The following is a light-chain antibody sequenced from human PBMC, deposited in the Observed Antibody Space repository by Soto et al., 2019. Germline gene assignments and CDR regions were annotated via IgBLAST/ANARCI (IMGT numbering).Light chain of an antibody. Sequence: EIVLTQSPVTLSLSPGARATLSCRASQSVSSSYLAWSQQKPGQAPRLLIYGASSRATGIPDRFSGSGSGTDFTLTISSLEPEDFAVYYCQQYNNWSTFGQGTRLEIK. V-gene: IGKV3-20*01. CDR3: QQYNNWST. J-gene: IGKJ5*01. CDR2: GAS. CDR1: QSVSSSY.